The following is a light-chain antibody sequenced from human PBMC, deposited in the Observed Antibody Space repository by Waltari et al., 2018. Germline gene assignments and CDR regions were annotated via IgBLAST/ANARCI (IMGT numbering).Light chain of an antibody. CDR3: QQYKTYPIT. V-gene: IGKV1-16*02. J-gene: IGKJ5*01. CDR1: QDIRNY. Sequence: DIQMTQSPSSLSASVGDGVSITCRASQDIRNYLAWFQHKPGEAPKPLIYAASSLQSGVPSNFSGSGSGTDFTLTISSLQPEDFATYCQQYKTYPITFGQGTRLEI. CDR2: AAS.